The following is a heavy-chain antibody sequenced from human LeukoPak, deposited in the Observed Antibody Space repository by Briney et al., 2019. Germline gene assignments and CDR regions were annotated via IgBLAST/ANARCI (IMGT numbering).Heavy chain of an antibody. CDR3: ARDGQWLGEYYFDY. CDR2: INPNSGGT. D-gene: IGHD6-19*01. Sequence: GASVKVSCKASGYTFTGYYMHWVRQAPGQGLEWMGWINPNSGGTNYAQKFQGRVTMTRDTSISTAYMELSRLRSDDTAVYYCARDGQWLGEYYFDYWGQGTLVAVSS. V-gene: IGHV1-2*02. CDR1: GYTFTGYY. J-gene: IGHJ4*02.